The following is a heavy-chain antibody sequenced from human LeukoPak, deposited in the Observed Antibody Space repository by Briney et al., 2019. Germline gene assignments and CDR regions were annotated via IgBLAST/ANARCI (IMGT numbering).Heavy chain of an antibody. CDR2: INPNSGGT. D-gene: IGHD2-2*01. CDR1: GYTFTGYY. Sequence: ASVKVSCKTSGYTFTGYYMHWVRQAPGQGLEWMGWINPNSGGTNYAQKFQGRVTMTRDTSISTAYMELSRLRSDDTAVYYCATSRGYCSSTSCRDDYYFDYWGQGTLVTVSS. J-gene: IGHJ4*02. V-gene: IGHV1-2*02. CDR3: ATSRGYCSSTSCRDDYYFDY.